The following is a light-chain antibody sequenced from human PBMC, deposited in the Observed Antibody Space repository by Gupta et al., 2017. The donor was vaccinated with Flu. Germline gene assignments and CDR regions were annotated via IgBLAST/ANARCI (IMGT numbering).Light chain of an antibody. Sequence: QTVLTQPPSTSGPPGQRVTMSCSGGRSNIGSNSVNWYQHLPGTAPNLLIHTNDQRPSGVPDRFCGSKSGTSASLAVSALQSDDESDYYCGAWDDSLHSFVFGTGTKVTVL. J-gene: IGLJ1*01. CDR3: GAWDDSLHSFV. CDR2: TND. V-gene: IGLV1-44*01. CDR1: RSNIGSNS.